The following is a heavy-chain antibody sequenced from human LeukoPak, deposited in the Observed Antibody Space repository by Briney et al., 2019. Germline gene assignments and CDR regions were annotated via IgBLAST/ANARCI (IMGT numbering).Heavy chain of an antibody. V-gene: IGHV3-21*04. J-gene: IGHJ4*02. CDR1: GFTFSSYT. CDR2: ISSSSNYI. D-gene: IGHD2-15*01. CDR3: AKSPTTYGGNPLFDY. Sequence: PGGSLRLSCAASGFTFSSYTMNWVRQAPGKGLEWVSSISSSSNYIYYADSVKGRFTISRDNSKNTLYLQMNSLRAEDTAVYYCAKSPTTYGGNPLFDYWGQGTLVTVSS.